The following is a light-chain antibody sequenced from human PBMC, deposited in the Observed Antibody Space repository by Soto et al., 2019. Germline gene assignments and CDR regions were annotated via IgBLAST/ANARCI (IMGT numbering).Light chain of an antibody. CDR3: QQRSNWPIT. CDR2: DAS. Sequence: ETVLTQSPDTLSLSPGESATLSCRASQSVTSYLAWYQQKPGQAPSLLIYDASTRATGIPPRFSGSGSGTDFALTISSLEPEDFAVYYCQQRSNWPITFGQGTRLEIK. CDR1: QSVTSY. V-gene: IGKV3-11*01. J-gene: IGKJ5*01.